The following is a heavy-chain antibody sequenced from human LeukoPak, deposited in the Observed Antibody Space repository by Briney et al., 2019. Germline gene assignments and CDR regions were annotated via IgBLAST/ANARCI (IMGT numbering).Heavy chain of an antibody. J-gene: IGHJ6*03. CDR1: GFTFSSYW. D-gene: IGHD2-8*01. CDR2: INSDGSST. V-gene: IGHV3-74*01. Sequence: GGSLRLSCAASGFTFSSYWMHWVRQAPGKGLVWVSRINSDGSSTSYADSVKGRFTISRDNAKNTLYLQMNSLRAEDTAVYYCARAGEGCTNGVCYTLSYYYYYMDVWGKGTTVTVSS. CDR3: ARAGEGCTNGVCYTLSYYYYYMDV.